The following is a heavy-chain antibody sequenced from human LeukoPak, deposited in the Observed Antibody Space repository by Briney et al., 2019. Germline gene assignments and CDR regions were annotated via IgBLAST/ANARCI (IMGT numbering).Heavy chain of an antibody. CDR3: ARRCPSGSYYCRWSDP. D-gene: IGHD1-26*01. J-gene: IGHJ5*02. V-gene: IGHV4-39*01. Sequence: SETLSLTCTVSGGSISSSSYYWGWIRQPPGKGLEWIGSIYYSGSTYYNPSLKSRVTISVDTSKNQFSLKLSSVTAADTAVYYCARRCPSGSYYCRWSDPWGQGTLVTVSS. CDR2: IYYSGST. CDR1: GGSISSSSYY.